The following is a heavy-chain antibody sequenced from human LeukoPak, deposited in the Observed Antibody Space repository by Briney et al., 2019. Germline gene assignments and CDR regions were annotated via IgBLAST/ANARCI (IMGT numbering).Heavy chain of an antibody. J-gene: IGHJ4*02. CDR2: ISSSSSTI. CDR1: GFTFSSYS. CDR3: ATMGLEPLPYYFDY. D-gene: IGHD1-1*01. Sequence: GGSLRLSCAASGFTFSSYSMNWVRQAPGKGLDWVSYISSSSSTIYYADSVKGRFTISRDNAKNSLYLQMNSLRAEDTAVYYCATMGLEPLPYYFDYWGQGALVTVSS. V-gene: IGHV3-48*01.